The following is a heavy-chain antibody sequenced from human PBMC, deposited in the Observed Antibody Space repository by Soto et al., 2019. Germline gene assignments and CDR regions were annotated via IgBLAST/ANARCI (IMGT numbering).Heavy chain of an antibody. V-gene: IGHV4-39*01. CDR1: GGSISSSSYY. Sequence: SETLSLTCTVSGGSISSSSYYWGWIRQPPGKGLEWIGSIYYSGSTYYNPSLKSRVTISVDTSRNQFSLKLSSVTAADTAVYYCARSGITGTTGWYFDLWGRGTLVTVSS. CDR2: IYYSGST. D-gene: IGHD1-7*01. CDR3: ARSGITGTTGWYFDL. J-gene: IGHJ2*01.